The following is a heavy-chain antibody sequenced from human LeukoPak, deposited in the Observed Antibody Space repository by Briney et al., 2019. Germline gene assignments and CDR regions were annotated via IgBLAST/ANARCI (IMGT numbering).Heavy chain of an antibody. Sequence: ASVKVSCKVSGYTLTELSMHWVRQAPGKGLEWMGGFDPEDGETIYAQKFQGRVTMTEDTSTDTAYMELSRLRSEDTAVYYCATGFLEWFFNDYWGQGTLVTVSS. CDR1: GYTLTELS. J-gene: IGHJ4*02. V-gene: IGHV1-24*01. D-gene: IGHD3-3*01. CDR3: ATGFLEWFFNDY. CDR2: FDPEDGET.